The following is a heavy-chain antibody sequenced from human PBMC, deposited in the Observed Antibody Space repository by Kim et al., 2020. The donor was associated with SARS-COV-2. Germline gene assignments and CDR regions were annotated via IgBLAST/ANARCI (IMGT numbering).Heavy chain of an antibody. D-gene: IGHD2-2*02. V-gene: IGHV1-46*01. CDR3: ARGIASPSYTSYYFDY. CDR2: INPSGGST. CDR1: GYTFTSYY. J-gene: IGHJ4*02. Sequence: ASVKVSCKASGYTFTSYYMHWVRQAPGQGLEWMGIINPSGGSTSYAQKFQGRVTMTRDTSTSTVYMELSSLRSEDTAVYYCARGIASPSYTSYYFDYWGQGTLVTVSS.